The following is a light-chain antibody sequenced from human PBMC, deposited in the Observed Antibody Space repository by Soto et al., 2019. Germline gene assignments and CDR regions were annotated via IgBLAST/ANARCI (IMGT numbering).Light chain of an antibody. CDR2: KAS. J-gene: IGKJ1*01. CDR1: QSISSW. V-gene: IGKV1-5*03. CDR3: QHYNSYPWT. Sequence: IQLTQSPSTLSASVGDRVTITCRASQSISSWLAWYQQRPRKAPKLLIYKASTLKSGVPSRFSGTGSGTEFTLTISSLQPDDFATYFCQHYNSYPWTFGQGTKVDIK.